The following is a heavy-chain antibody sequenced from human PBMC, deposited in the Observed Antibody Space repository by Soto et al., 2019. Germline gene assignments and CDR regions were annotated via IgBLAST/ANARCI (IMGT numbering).Heavy chain of an antibody. CDR2: INSYNGIT. CDR3: ARDRQNYGSFDY. J-gene: IGHJ4*02. Sequence: QVQLVESGAAVKKPGASVKVPCKASGYTFTNYGISWVRQAPGQGLEWMGWINSYNGITNNAQNFQGRVTMTTDTSTNTAYMELRSLRSDDTAVYYCARDRQNYGSFDYWGQGTLVTVSS. V-gene: IGHV1-18*01. CDR1: GYTFTNYG. D-gene: IGHD4-17*01.